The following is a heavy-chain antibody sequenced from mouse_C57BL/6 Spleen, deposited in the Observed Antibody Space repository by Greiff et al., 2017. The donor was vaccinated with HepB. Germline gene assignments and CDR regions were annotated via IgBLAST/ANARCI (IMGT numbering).Heavy chain of an antibody. CDR1: GYSITSGYY. CDR3: ARDDGTTAFDY. V-gene: IGHV3-6*01. Sequence: DVQLVESGPGLVKPSQSLSLTCSVTGYSITSGYYWNWIRQFPGNKLEWLGYISYDGSNNYNPSLKNRISITRDTSKNQFFLKLNSVTTEDTATYYCARDDGTTAFDYWGQGTTLTVSS. CDR2: ISYDGSN. J-gene: IGHJ2*01. D-gene: IGHD1-2*01.